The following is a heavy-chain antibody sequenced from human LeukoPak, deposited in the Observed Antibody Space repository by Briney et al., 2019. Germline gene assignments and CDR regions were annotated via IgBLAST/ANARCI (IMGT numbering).Heavy chain of an antibody. J-gene: IGHJ3*02. Sequence: GGSLRLSCAASGFTFDDYTMHWVRQAPGKGLEWVSLISWDGGSTYYADSVKGRFTISRDNSKNSLYLQMNSLRTEDTALYYCAKDIVDFWSGYYDAFDTWGQGTMVTVSS. D-gene: IGHD3-3*01. CDR2: ISWDGGST. CDR3: AKDIVDFWSGYYDAFDT. V-gene: IGHV3-43*01. CDR1: GFTFDDYT.